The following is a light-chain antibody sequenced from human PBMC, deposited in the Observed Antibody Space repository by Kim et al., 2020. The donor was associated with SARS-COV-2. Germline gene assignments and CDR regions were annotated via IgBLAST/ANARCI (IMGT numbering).Light chain of an antibody. CDR3: ILEDTYPVT. Sequence: AIQMTQSPSSLSASVGDRVTITCRASQGIRINLAWYQQKPGQAPKLLIYAASTLHSDVPSRFSGSGSGTDFTLAISSLQPEDFASYHLILEDTYPVTLRGGPKVEI. J-gene: IGKJ4*01. CDR1: QGIRIN. V-gene: IGKV1-6*01. CDR2: AAS.